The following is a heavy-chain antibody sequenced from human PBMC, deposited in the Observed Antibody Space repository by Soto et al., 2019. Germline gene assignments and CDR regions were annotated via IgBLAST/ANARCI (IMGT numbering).Heavy chain of an antibody. V-gene: IGHV3-21*01. D-gene: IGHD6-13*01. J-gene: IGHJ5*02. Sequence: GGSLRLSCAASGFTFRSFTMNWVRQAPGKGLEWVSTISSNSAYIYYTDALRGRFTISRDNAKNSLHLQMNSLRAEDTAVCYCTRDASRDSSARGWFDPWGPGTLVTVPS. CDR3: TRDASRDSSARGWFDP. CDR1: GFTFRSFT. CDR2: ISSNSAYI.